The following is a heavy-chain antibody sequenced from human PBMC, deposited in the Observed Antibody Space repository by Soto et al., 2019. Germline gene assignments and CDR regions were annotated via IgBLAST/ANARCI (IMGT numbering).Heavy chain of an antibody. CDR3: ARDRIELWPTFNYYYGVDV. V-gene: IGHV3-30*09. CDR2: ISYDGNNK. CDR1: GFTFSSYA. Sequence: PGGSLRLSCAASGFTFSSYAMHWVRQSPGKGLEWVAVISYDGNNKYYANSVKGRFAISRDNSKNRLYLQVNSLRAEDTAVYFCARDRIELWPTFNYYYGVDVWGQGATVTVSS. J-gene: IGHJ6*02. D-gene: IGHD5-18*01.